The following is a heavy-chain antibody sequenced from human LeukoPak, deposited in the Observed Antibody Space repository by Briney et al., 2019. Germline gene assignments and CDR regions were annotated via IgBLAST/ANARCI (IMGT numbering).Heavy chain of an antibody. CDR2: IYYSGST. CDR3: ARVGMTMRACDY. V-gene: IGHV4-30-4*01. D-gene: IGHD4/OR15-4a*01. CDR1: GGSISSGDYY. J-gene: IGHJ4*02. Sequence: PSETLSLTCTVSGGSISSGDYYWSWIRQPPGKGLEWIGYIYYSGSTYYNPSLKSRVTISVDTSKNQFSLKLSSVTAADTAVYYCARVGMTMRACDYWGQGTLVTVSS.